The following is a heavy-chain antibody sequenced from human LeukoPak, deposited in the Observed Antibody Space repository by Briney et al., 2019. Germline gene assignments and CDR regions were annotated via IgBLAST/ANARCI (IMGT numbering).Heavy chain of an antibody. CDR1: GYTFTNYG. CDR3: ARGGNTDFYDSSGSNGDY. D-gene: IGHD3-22*01. J-gene: IGHJ4*02. Sequence: ASVKVSCKASGYTFTNYGITWVRRAPGQGLEWVGWISPYNGDTNFARKLQGRVTLTTDTSTNTAYMELRSLRSDDTAVYYCARGGNTDFYDSSGSNGDYWGQGTLVTVSS. CDR2: ISPYNGDT. V-gene: IGHV1-18*01.